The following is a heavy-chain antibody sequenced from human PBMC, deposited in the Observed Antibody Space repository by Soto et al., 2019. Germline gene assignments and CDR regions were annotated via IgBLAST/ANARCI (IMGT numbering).Heavy chain of an antibody. V-gene: IGHV4-59*08. Sequence: PSATLSLTCTVSGGSISSYYWSWIRQPPGKGLEWIGYIYYSGSTNYSPSLKSRVTISVDTSKTQFSLKLSSVTAADTAVYYCARLDSRGFFDSWGQGTLVTVSS. CDR3: ARLDSRGFFDS. CDR1: GGSISSYY. J-gene: IGHJ4*02. CDR2: IYYSGST. D-gene: IGHD3-22*01.